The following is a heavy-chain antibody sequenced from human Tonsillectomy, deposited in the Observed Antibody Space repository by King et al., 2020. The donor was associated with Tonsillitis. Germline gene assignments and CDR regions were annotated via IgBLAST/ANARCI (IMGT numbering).Heavy chain of an antibody. CDR1: GFTFSSYS. V-gene: IGHV3-21*01. D-gene: IGHD6-13*01. Sequence: VQLVESGGGLVEPGGSLRLSCAASGFTFSSYSMNWVRQAPGKGLEWVSSISSTSSYIYYADSVKGRFTISRDNAKNSLYLQMNSQRAEDTAVYYCAKIAAAGIYYYYMDVWGKGTTVTVSS. CDR2: ISSTSSYI. J-gene: IGHJ6*03. CDR3: AKIAAAGIYYYYMDV.